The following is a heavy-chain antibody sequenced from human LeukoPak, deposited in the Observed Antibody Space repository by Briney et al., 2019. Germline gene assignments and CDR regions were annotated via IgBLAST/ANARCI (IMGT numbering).Heavy chain of an antibody. CDR1: GGSISSSSYY. D-gene: IGHD6-13*01. CDR3: ARVWKQQLAPLDY. J-gene: IGHJ4*02. V-gene: IGHV4-39*07. CDR2: IYYSGST. Sequence: PSETLSLTCTVSGGSISSSSYYWGWIRQPPGKGLEWIGSIYYSGSTYYNPSLKSRVTISVDTSKNQFSLKLSSVTAADTAVYYCARVWKQQLAPLDYWGQGTLVTVSS.